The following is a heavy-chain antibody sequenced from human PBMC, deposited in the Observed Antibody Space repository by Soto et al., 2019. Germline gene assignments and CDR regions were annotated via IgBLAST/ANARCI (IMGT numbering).Heavy chain of an antibody. D-gene: IGHD5-12*01. CDR2: IYPGDSDT. CDR3: ARHRSLGSTTTYFDY. J-gene: IGHJ4*02. Sequence: GESLKISCKGSGYSFTSYWIGWVRQMPGKGLEWMGIIYPGDSDTRYSPSFQGQVTISADESISTAYLQWSSLKASDTAMYYCARHRSLGSTTTYFDYWGQGTLVTVSS. V-gene: IGHV5-51*01. CDR1: GYSFTSYW.